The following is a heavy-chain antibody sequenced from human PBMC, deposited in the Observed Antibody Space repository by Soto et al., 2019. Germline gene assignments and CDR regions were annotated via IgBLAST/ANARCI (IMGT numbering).Heavy chain of an antibody. V-gene: IGHV3-21*01. D-gene: IGHD2-2*01. J-gene: IGHJ4*02. CDR1: GVGFSTYG. CDR3: ARDESAGSSTSN. CDR2: IDSSGRNV. Sequence: EVQLMESGGGLVKPGGSLRLSCAASGVGFSTYGMNWLRQTPGKGPEWVSSIDSSGRNVYYADSVEGRFTTSRDNAKNSLYLQMKRLRVEATALYFGARDESAGSSTSNWGQGTLVTVSS.